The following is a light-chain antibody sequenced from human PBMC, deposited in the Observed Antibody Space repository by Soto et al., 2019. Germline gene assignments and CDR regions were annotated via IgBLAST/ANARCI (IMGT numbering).Light chain of an antibody. CDR2: EVS. CDR1: SSDVGAYNY. V-gene: IGLV2-8*01. J-gene: IGLJ1*01. CDR3: SSYAGSNTYV. Sequence: QSALTQPPSASGSPGQSVTISCTGTSSDVGAYNYVSWYQQHPGKAPNLMIYEVSKRPSGVPDRFSGSTSGNTASLTVSGLQAEYETDYYCSSYAGSNTYVFGTGTKVTVL.